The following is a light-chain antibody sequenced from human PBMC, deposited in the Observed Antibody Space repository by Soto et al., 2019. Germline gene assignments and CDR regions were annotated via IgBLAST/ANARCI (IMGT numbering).Light chain of an antibody. CDR1: QNINSRY. CDR3: QQFGSSPGCT. CDR2: GAS. J-gene: IGKJ3*01. Sequence: EIVLTQSPGTLSLSPGERATLSCRASQNINSRYLAWYQQKPGQAPRLLIYGASSRATGIPDRFSGSGSGTDFTLTISRLEPEDFAVYYCQQFGSSPGCTFGPGTKVDIK. V-gene: IGKV3-20*01.